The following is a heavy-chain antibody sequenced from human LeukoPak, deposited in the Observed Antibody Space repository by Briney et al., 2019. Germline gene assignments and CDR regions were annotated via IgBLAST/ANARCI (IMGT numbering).Heavy chain of an antibody. V-gene: IGHV3-74*01. J-gene: IGHJ4*02. CDR1: GFSFSNYW. CDR3: AKGPNYFGS. CDR2: MNSDGSAT. Sequence: GGSLRLSCAASGFSFSNYWMHWVRQAPGKGLVWVTRMNSDGSATYYADSVQGRFTISRDNAKNTLYLQMNSLRAEDTAMYFCAKGPNYFGSWGQGTLVTVSS.